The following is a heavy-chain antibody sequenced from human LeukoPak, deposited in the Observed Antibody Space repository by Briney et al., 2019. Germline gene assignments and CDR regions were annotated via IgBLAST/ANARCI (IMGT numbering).Heavy chain of an antibody. CDR1: GFTFRTNG. CDR2: ISYDENTK. J-gene: IGHJ4*02. V-gene: IGHV3-30*18. Sequence: GGSLRLCCAASGFTFRTNGMHWVRQAPGKGLEWVAVISYDENTKYYGDSVKGRFTISRDDSKNTLYLQMNSLRPEDTAVYYCAKEYCGGGRCNDDFFDYWGQGTLVTVSS. CDR3: AKEYCGGGRCNDDFFDY. D-gene: IGHD2-15*01.